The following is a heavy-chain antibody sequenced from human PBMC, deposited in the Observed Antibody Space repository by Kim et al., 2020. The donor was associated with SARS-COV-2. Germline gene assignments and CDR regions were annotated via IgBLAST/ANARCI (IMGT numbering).Heavy chain of an antibody. CDR3: ASKPSLGGNYYYFVY. CDR1: RGSITSSGYF. Sequence: SETLSLTCIVSRGSITSSGYFWGWLRQPPGKGPEWIASMHYSGTTHYNPSLKSRITISVDTSRNQFSLKVSSVTAADTAVYYCASKPSLGGNYYYFVYWGQGSLLAVSS. J-gene: IGHJ4*02. CDR2: MHYSGTT. V-gene: IGHV4-39*01. D-gene: IGHD3-22*01.